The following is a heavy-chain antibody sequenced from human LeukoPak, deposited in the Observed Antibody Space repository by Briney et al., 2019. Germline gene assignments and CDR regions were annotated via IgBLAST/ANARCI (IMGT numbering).Heavy chain of an antibody. CDR2: FDPDEAET. D-gene: IGHD4-17*01. J-gene: IGHJ4*02. CDR3: ATGQTTAVLVDTLHF. CDR1: GYIVTEFS. Sequence: ASVKVSCKVSGYIVTEFSIHWVRQAPGKGLEWMGGFDPDEAETVSARKFQGRVTMTEYTSTNTAYMELTSLRSEDTAVYYCATGQTTAVLVDTLHFWGQGTLVTVSS. V-gene: IGHV1-24*01.